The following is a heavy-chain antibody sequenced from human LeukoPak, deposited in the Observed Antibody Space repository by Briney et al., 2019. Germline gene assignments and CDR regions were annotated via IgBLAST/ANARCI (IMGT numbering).Heavy chain of an antibody. CDR1: GGSISQYY. V-gene: IGHV4-59*01. J-gene: IGHJ4*02. Sequence: SETLSLTCTVSGGSISQYYWSWIRQPPGKGQEWIGFIYYSGSTKSNPSLKSRVTISIDTSQNQFSLRLTSLTAADTAVYFCAREGDGYSYPYWGRGTLVTVSS. CDR2: IYYSGST. D-gene: IGHD5-24*01. CDR3: AREGDGYSYPY.